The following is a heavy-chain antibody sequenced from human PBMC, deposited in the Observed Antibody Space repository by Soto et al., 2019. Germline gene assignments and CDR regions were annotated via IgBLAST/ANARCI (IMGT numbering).Heavy chain of an antibody. Sequence: QVHLVQSGAEVKTPGASVTISCKASGYTFSDYGIHWIRQAPGQRPEWLGWILCLNDRKEYSQKFQGRISLNRDTSASTAYMGLSRLRSEDTAVYYWARGRRTGTEKTCYTDFDFWGQGSLVSVSS. CDR2: ILCLNDRK. D-gene: IGHD2-2*02. V-gene: IGHV1-3*01. CDR3: ARGRRTGTEKTCYTDFDF. J-gene: IGHJ4*02. CDR1: GYTFSDYG.